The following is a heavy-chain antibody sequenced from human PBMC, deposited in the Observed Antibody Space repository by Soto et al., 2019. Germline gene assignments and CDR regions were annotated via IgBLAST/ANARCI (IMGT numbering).Heavy chain of an antibody. CDR1: GGSVTSGTYY. J-gene: IGHJ5*02. CDR3: TRGPPRVQWFDP. Sequence: ETLSLTCPVSGGSVTSGTYYWSWIRQPPGKGLEWIGHINFAGSTNYNPSLKSRVTMSLDTSRNQFSLKLSSVTAADTAVYYCTRGPPRVQWFDPWGLGTLVTVSS. CDR2: INFAGST. V-gene: IGHV4-61*01.